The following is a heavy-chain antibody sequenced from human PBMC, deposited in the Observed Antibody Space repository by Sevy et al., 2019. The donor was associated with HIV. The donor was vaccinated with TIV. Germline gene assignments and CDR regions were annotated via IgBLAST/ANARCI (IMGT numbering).Heavy chain of an antibody. CDR2: ISDRGGNT. V-gene: IGHV3-23*01. D-gene: IGHD3-3*01. CDR1: GFTFSTYA. Sequence: GGSLRLSCVGSGFTFSTYAMSWVRQAPGKGLEWVSGISDRGGNTYYADSVKGRFTISRDNSKNTLFLQMNSLAAEDTAVYYCAKEGIALRFLEWLLKPHWFDSWGQGTLVTVSS. CDR3: AKEGIALRFLEWLLKPHWFDS. J-gene: IGHJ5*01.